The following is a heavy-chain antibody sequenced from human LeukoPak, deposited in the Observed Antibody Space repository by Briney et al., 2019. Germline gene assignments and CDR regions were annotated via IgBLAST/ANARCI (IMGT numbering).Heavy chain of an antibody. Sequence: GGSLRLSCAASGFTFSSYAMSWFRQAPGKGLEWVSGVSGSGGSTYYADSVKGRFTISRDNSKNTLYLQMNSLRAEDTAVYYCAKEKGFDYYDSSGYYPFDYWGQGTLVTVSS. CDR1: GFTFSSYA. CDR2: VSGSGGST. D-gene: IGHD3-22*01. J-gene: IGHJ4*02. V-gene: IGHV3-23*01. CDR3: AKEKGFDYYDSSGYYPFDY.